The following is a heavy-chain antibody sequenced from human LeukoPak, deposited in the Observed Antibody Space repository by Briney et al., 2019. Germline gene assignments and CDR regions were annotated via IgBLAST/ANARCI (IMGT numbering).Heavy chain of an antibody. CDR2: ISGSGGST. D-gene: IGHD5-18*01. CDR1: GFTFSSYA. Sequence: GGSLRLSCAASGFTFSSYAMSWVRQAPGKGLEWVSAISGSGGSTYYADSVKGRFTISRDNSKNTLYLQMNSLRAEDTAVYYCAKDLSPRGYSYGYFDYWGQGTLVTVSS. CDR3: AKDLSPRGYSYGYFDY. V-gene: IGHV3-23*01. J-gene: IGHJ4*02.